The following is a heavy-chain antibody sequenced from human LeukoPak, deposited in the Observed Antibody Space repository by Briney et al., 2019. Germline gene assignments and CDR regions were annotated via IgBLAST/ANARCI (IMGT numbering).Heavy chain of an antibody. J-gene: IGHJ4*02. V-gene: IGHV1-2*02. CDR3: ARKGVGGELGGFDY. Sequence: GASVKVSCKASGYTFTGYYMHWVRQAPGEGLEWMGWINPNSGGTNYAQKFQGRVTMTRDTSISTAYMELSRLRSDDTALYHCARKGVGGELGGFDYWGQGTLVTVSS. CDR2: INPNSGGT. D-gene: IGHD3-16*01. CDR1: GYTFTGYY.